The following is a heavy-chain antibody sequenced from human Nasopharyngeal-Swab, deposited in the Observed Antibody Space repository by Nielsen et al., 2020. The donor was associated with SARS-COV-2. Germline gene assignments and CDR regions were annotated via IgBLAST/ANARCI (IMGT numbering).Heavy chain of an antibody. D-gene: IGHD4-17*01. CDR3: ARGRYYGDYDY. J-gene: IGHJ4*02. CDR1: GGSITTYS. CDR2: INHIGST. V-gene: IGHV4-34*01. Sequence: SETLSLTCAVYGGSITTYSWIWIRQPPGKGLEWIGKINHIGSTNYNTYNPSLNSRVTISLATSKDQFSLTLTSVTAADTAIYFCARGRYYGDYDYWGQGALVTVSS.